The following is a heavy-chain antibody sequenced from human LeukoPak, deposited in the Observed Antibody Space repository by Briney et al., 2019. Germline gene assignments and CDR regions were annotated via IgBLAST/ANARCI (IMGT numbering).Heavy chain of an antibody. Sequence: GESLKISCKHSEYSFPNYCIGWVRQMPGKGLEWMGIIYPGGSDTRYSPSFQGQVTISADKSISTAYLQWSSLKASDTAMYYCARLSSFQLLHAENYYYYYYMDVWGKGTTVTVSS. CDR3: ARLSSFQLLHAENYYYYYYMDV. CDR1: EYSFPNYC. D-gene: IGHD2-2*01. V-gene: IGHV5-51*01. CDR2: IYPGGSDT. J-gene: IGHJ6*03.